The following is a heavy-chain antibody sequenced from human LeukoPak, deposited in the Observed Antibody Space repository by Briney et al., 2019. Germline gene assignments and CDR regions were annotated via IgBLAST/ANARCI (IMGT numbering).Heavy chain of an antibody. V-gene: IGHV3-21*01. D-gene: IGHD3-3*01. J-gene: IGHJ5*02. CDR1: GFSFGSYS. Sequence: GGSLRLSCAASGFSFGSYSMNWVRQAPGKGLEWVSSISSSSSYIYYADSVKGRFTISRDNAKNSLYLQMNSLRAEDTAVYYCARATPHYDSPVPNWFDPWGQGTLVTVSS. CDR3: ARATPHYDSPVPNWFDP. CDR2: ISSSSSYI.